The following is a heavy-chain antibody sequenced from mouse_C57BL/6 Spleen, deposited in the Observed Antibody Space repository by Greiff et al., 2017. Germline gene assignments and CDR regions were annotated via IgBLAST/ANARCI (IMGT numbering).Heavy chain of an antibody. CDR1: GCTFTEYT. Sequence: QVQLQQSGAELVKPGASVKLSCKASGCTFTEYTIHWVKQRSGQGLEWIGWFYPGSGSIKYNEKFKDKATLTADKSSSTVYMELIRLTSEDSAVYFCARHEEALITTVGWYFDVWGTGTTVTVSS. V-gene: IGHV1-62-2*01. J-gene: IGHJ1*03. CDR2: FYPGSGSI. CDR3: ARHEEALITTVGWYFDV. D-gene: IGHD1-1*01.